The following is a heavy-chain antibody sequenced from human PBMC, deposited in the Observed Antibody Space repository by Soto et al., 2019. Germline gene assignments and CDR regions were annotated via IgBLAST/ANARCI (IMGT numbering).Heavy chain of an antibody. D-gene: IGHD2-2*01. CDR1: GYIFTDSW. CDR3: ARLQAAMPAAAGMDV. V-gene: IGHV5-51*01. Sequence: GESLKISCKGSGYIFTDSWIGWVRQMPGKGLEWMGIIYPGDSDTRYSPSFQGQVTISADKSITTAYLQWSSLTASDTAMYYCARLQAAMPAAAGMDVWGQGTAVTVSS. CDR2: IYPGDSDT. J-gene: IGHJ6*02.